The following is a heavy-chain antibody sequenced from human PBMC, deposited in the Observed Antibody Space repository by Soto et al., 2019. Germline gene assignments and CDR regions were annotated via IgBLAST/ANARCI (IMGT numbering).Heavy chain of an antibody. CDR1: GYTFTTYS. J-gene: IGHJ6*02. V-gene: IGHV1-3*01. CDR3: ARAACSSISCYNYYAYGMDV. CDR2: IHAGNGNT. D-gene: IGHD2-2*01. Sequence: QVQLVQSGPEMKKPGASVKLSCKASGYTFTTYSMHWVRQAPGQRLEWMGWIHAGNGNTEHSQKFQGRVTITRDTSASTAYLELGSLRSEDTAVYYCARAACSSISCYNYYAYGMDVWGQGTAVTVS.